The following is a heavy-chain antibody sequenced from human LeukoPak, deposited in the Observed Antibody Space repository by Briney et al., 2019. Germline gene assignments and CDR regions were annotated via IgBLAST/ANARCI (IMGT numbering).Heavy chain of an antibody. V-gene: IGHV3-23*01. Sequence: GGSLRLSCAASGFTFSSYAMSWVRQAPGEGLEWVSAISGSGGSTYYADSVKGRFTISRDNSKNTLYLQMNSLRAEDTAVYYCAKAVYGDYYFDYWGQGTLVTVSS. J-gene: IGHJ4*02. CDR2: ISGSGGST. D-gene: IGHD4-17*01. CDR3: AKAVYGDYYFDY. CDR1: GFTFSSYA.